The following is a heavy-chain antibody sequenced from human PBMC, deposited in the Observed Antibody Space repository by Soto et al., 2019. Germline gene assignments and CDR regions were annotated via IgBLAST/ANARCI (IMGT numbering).Heavy chain of an antibody. CDR3: ARPIMAWDDILTGHPGEYGMDV. D-gene: IGHD3-9*01. CDR1: GYSFTSYW. J-gene: IGHJ6*02. Sequence: GESLKISCKGSGYSFTSYWIGWVRQMPGKGLEWMGIIYPGDSDTRYSPAFQGQVTISADKSISTAYLQWSSLRASDTAMYYCARPIMAWDDILTGHPGEYGMDVWGQGTTVTVSS. CDR2: IYPGDSDT. V-gene: IGHV5-51*01.